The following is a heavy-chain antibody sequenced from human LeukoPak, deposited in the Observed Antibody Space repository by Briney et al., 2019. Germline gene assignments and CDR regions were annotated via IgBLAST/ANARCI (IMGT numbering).Heavy chain of an antibody. J-gene: IGHJ4*02. D-gene: IGHD1-14*01. V-gene: IGHV4-34*01. CDR2: LYSRGST. Sequence: KPSETLSLTCAVYGGSFSGYYWSWIRQPPGKGLEWIASLYSRGSTYYNPSLKSRVTISVDTSRKNHFSLKMSSVTAADTAVYFCARHNRGTFDKDWGQGTLVIVSS. CDR3: ARHNRGTFDKD. CDR1: GGSFSGYY.